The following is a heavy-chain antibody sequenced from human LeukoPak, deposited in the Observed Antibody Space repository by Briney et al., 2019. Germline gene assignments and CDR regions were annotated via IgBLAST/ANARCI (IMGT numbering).Heavy chain of an antibody. CDR1: GGSISSSSYY. V-gene: IGHV4-39*01. Sequence: SETLSLTCTVSGGSISSSSYYWGWIRQPPGKGLEWIGSIYYSGSTYYNPSLKSRVTISVDTSKNQFSLKLSSVTAADTAVYYCARPAARNYYDSSGYYFDYWGQGTLVTVSS. J-gene: IGHJ4*02. CDR2: IYYSGST. D-gene: IGHD3-22*01. CDR3: ARPAARNYYDSSGYYFDY.